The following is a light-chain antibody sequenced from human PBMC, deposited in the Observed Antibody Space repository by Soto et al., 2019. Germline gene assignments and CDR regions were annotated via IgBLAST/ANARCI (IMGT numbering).Light chain of an antibody. CDR2: KAS. CDR1: QSISSW. Sequence: DIQMTQSPSTLSASLGDRVTITCRASQSISSWLAWYQQKKGKAPKLLIYKASTLKSGVPSRFSGSGYGTEFNLTISSLQTDDFATYYCQQLNSYPTTFGQGTRLEI. V-gene: IGKV1-5*03. J-gene: IGKJ5*01. CDR3: QQLNSYPTT.